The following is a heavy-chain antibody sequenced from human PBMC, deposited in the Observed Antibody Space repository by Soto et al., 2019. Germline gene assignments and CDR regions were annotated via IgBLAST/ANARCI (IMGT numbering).Heavy chain of an antibody. CDR1: GGSISGCDYY. CDR2: MCSSGIT. J-gene: IGHJ4*02. V-gene: IGHV4-39*01. CDR3: ARTRRETGTSAQPLDD. Sequence: PSDTRSLTFTVSGGSISGCDYYWGGVRQPPGKGLAWIGSMCSSGITYLNPSLKSRVTMSVDTSKNQFSLRLSSVTAADTAVYYCARTRRETGTSAQPLDDWGQGIWVTVSS. D-gene: IGHD1-1*01.